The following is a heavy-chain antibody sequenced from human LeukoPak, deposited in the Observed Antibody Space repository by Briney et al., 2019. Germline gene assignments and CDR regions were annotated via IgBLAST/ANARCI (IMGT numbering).Heavy chain of an antibody. CDR1: GRSIRNNY. CDR2: IYATGST. D-gene: IGHD6-13*01. J-gene: IGHJ3*02. CDR3: ARDPGIAATGDALDI. V-gene: IGHV4-4*07. Sequence: SETLSLTCTVSGRSIRNNYWSWVRQPAGRGLEWLGHIYATGSTNYNPSLRSRVTMSVDKSKNQFSLNLKSVTAADTAIYYCARDPGIAATGDALDIWGQGTVVTVSS.